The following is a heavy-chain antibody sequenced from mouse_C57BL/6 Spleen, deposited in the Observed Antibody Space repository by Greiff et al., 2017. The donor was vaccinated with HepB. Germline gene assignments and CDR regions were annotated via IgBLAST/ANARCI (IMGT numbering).Heavy chain of an antibody. CDR2: IDPSDSET. CDR1: GYTFTSYW. CDR3: ARSNDGYRRYFDV. Sequence: VQLQQPGAELVRPGSSVKLSCKASGYTFTSYWMHWVKQRPIQGLEWIGNIDPSDSETHYNQKFKDKATLTVDKSSSTAYMQLSSLTSEDSAVYYCARSNDGYRRYFDVWGTGTTVTVSS. V-gene: IGHV1-52*01. J-gene: IGHJ1*03. D-gene: IGHD2-3*01.